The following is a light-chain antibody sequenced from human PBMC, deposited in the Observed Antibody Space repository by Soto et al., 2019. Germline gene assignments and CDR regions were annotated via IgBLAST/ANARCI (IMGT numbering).Light chain of an antibody. Sequence: DIPMTQSPSTLSASIGDTVTITCRASQSISNWLAWYQQKTGKAPKLLIFDASSLKSGVPSRFRGSGSGTEFTLTISRLQPDDFATYYCQQYESYGYTFGQGTKLEI. V-gene: IGKV1-5*01. CDR2: DAS. CDR1: QSISNW. CDR3: QQYESYGYT. J-gene: IGKJ2*01.